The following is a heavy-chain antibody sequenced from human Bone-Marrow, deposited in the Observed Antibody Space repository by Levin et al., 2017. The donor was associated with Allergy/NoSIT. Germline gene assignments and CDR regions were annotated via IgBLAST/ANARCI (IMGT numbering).Heavy chain of an antibody. J-gene: IGHJ4*02. V-gene: IGHV3-30*18. Sequence: GGSLRLSCVAAGFRFSTYGMHWVRQSPVRGLEWVAAISSDERNQHYTDSVKGRFTISRDNSKNTLFLRMNSLTPDDTALYYCAKATYSGSYFADYWGQGTLVTVSS. CDR3: AKATYSGSYFADY. CDR2: ISSDERNQ. D-gene: IGHD1-26*01. CDR1: GFRFSTYG.